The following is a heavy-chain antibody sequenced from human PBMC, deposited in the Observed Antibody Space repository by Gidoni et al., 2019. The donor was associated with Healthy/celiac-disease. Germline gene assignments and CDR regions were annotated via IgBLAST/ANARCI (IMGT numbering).Heavy chain of an antibody. CDR3: ARGLTAAAKDY. J-gene: IGHJ4*02. CDR2: INHSGST. Sequence: QVQLQQWGAGLLKPSETLSLTCAVYGGSFSGYYWSWIRQPPGKGLEWIGEINHSGSTNYNPSLKSRVTISVDTSKNQFSLKLSSVTAADTAVYYCARGLTAAAKDYWGQGTLVTVSS. V-gene: IGHV4-34*01. D-gene: IGHD2-2*01. CDR1: GGSFSGYY.